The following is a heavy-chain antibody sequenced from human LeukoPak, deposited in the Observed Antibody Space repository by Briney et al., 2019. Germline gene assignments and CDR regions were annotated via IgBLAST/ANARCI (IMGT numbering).Heavy chain of an antibody. J-gene: IGHJ4*02. CDR2: ISYDGDNK. CDR1: GFTFRSYG. D-gene: IGHD2-15*01. CDR3: ANADRGDY. Sequence: GGSLRLSCAASGFTFRSYGMHWVRQAPAMGLEWVAVISYDGDNKYYADSVKGRFTISRDNSKNTLYLQMNSLRAEDTAVYYCANADRGDYWGQGTLVTVSS. V-gene: IGHV3-30*18.